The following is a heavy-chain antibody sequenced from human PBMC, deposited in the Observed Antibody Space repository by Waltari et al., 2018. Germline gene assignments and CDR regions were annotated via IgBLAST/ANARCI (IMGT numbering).Heavy chain of an antibody. J-gene: IGHJ4*02. CDR3: ARVLPTRGERAFGD. V-gene: IGHV4-39*01. D-gene: IGHD2-2*01. Sequence: QLQLQESGPGLGKPSETLSLTCTVSGGSISSSRYDVGWSRQPPGKGLEWIGSIYYSGSTYYNPSLKSRVTISVDTSKNQFSLKLSSVTAADTAVYYCARVLPTRGERAFGDWGQGTLVTVSS. CDR1: GGSISSSRYD. CDR2: IYYSGST.